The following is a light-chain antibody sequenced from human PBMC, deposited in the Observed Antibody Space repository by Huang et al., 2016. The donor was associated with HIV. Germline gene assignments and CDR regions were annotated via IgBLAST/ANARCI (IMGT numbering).Light chain of an antibody. V-gene: IGKV2-40*01. CDR1: QSLYHGGDGETY. CDR2: TLS. CDR3: MQRKDFPYA. Sequence: VLTQTPLSLAVAPGEPASISCNSSQSLYHGGDGETYVDWYFQKAGQPPHLLMYTLSYRASGVPDRFSGSVSGNKFTLEISDVEADDVGVYYCMQRKDFPYAFGQGTKLEIK. J-gene: IGKJ2*01.